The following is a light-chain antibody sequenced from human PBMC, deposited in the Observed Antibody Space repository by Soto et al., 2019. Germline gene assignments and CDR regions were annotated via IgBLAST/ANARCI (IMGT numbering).Light chain of an antibody. CDR1: QSLTNSF. J-gene: IGKJ5*01. CDR3: QQYDDLPIT. CDR2: DTS. V-gene: IGKV3-20*01. Sequence: EFVFTQSPGTLALSPGERATLSCRASQSLTNSFIAWYQQRPGQAPRLLIYDTSSRASGIPDRFSGSGFGTEFTLTISSLQSEDFAVYYCQQYDDLPITFGQGTRLEIK.